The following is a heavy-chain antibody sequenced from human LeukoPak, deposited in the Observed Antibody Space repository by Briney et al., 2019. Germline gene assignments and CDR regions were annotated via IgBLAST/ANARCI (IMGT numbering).Heavy chain of an antibody. D-gene: IGHD2-2*02. J-gene: IGHJ5*02. CDR1: GFTFSSYA. CDR2: ISSSGSTI. V-gene: IGHV3-48*03. CDR3: ARDRCSSTSCYTPNWFDP. Sequence: GGSLRLSCAASGFTFSSYAMTWVRQAPGKGLEWVSYISSSGSTIYYADSVKGRFTISRDNAKNSLYLQMNSLRAEDTAVYYCARDRCSSTSCYTPNWFDPWGQGTLVTVSS.